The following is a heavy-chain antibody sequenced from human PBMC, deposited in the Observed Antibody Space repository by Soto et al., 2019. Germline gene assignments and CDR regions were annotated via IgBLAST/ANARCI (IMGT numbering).Heavy chain of an antibody. CDR3: ARGNFLDYDILTGYYMLFDY. Sequence: ASVKVSCKASGYTFTSYDINWVRQATGQGLEWMGWMNPNSGNTGYAQKFQGRVTMTRNTSISTAYMELSSLRSEDTAVYYCARGNFLDYDILTGYYMLFDYWGQGTRVTVSS. D-gene: IGHD3-9*01. CDR1: GYTFTSYD. CDR2: MNPNSGNT. J-gene: IGHJ4*02. V-gene: IGHV1-8*01.